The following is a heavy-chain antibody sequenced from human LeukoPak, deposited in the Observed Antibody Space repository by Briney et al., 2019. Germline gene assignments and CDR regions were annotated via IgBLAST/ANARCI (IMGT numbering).Heavy chain of an antibody. V-gene: IGHV3-30*02. D-gene: IGHD4-17*01. CDR1: GFTFRSYG. CDR2: IRYDGTDK. J-gene: IGHJ4*02. Sequence: GGSLRLCCTASGFTFRSYGMHWVRQAPGKGLEWVAFIRYDGTDKYYADSVKGRFTISRDNSKNTLYLQMNSLRAEDTAVYYCAKDRDTVTRSYFDYWGQGTLVTVSS. CDR3: AKDRDTVTRSYFDY.